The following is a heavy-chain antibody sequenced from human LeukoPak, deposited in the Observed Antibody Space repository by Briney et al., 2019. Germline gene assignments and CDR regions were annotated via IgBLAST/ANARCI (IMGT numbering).Heavy chain of an antibody. CDR2: ISSSSSYI. CDR1: GFIFSTYW. Sequence: GGSLRLSCAASGFIFSTYWMMWARQAPGRGLEWVSSISSSSSYIYYADSVKGRFTISRDNAKNSLYLQMNSLRAEDTAVYYCARVVVAAHDAFDIWGQGTMVTVSS. D-gene: IGHD2-15*01. J-gene: IGHJ3*02. V-gene: IGHV3-21*01. CDR3: ARVVVAAHDAFDI.